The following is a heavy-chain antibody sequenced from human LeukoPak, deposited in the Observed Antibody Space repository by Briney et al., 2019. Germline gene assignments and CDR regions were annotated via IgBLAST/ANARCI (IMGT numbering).Heavy chain of an antibody. J-gene: IGHJ5*02. D-gene: IGHD2-2*01. Sequence: SETLSLTCAVYGGSFSDYYWRWIRQPPGKGLGWIGESNHSGRTNYNPSLKSRVTISLDTSKNQFSLKLSSVTAADTAVYYCAGVRMYCSSTSCYAGTWFDPWGQGTLVTVSS. CDR3: AGVRMYCSSTSCYAGTWFDP. V-gene: IGHV4-34*01. CDR2: SNHSGRT. CDR1: GGSFSDYY.